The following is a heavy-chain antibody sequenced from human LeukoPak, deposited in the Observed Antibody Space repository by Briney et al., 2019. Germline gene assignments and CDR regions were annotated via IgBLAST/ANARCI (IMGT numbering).Heavy chain of an antibody. V-gene: IGHV4-34*01. D-gene: IGHD2-15*01. CDR1: GGSFSGYY. CDR2: INHSGST. J-gene: IGHJ6*03. Sequence: PSETLSLTCAVYGGSFSGYYWSWIRQPPGKGLEWIGEINHSGSTNYNPSLKSRVTISVDTSKNQFPLKLSSVTAADTAVYYCARGYCSGGSCYSRRYYYYMDVWGKGTTVTVSS. CDR3: ARGYCSGGSCYSRRYYYYMDV.